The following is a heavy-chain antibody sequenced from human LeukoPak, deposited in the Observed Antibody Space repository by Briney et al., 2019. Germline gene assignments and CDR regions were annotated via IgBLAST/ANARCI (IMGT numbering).Heavy chain of an antibody. CDR1: GFTFSKFW. V-gene: IGHV3-74*01. CDR3: ATKQWLAPPPDS. D-gene: IGHD6-19*01. Sequence: GGSLRLSCAASGFTFSKFWMLWVRQAPGKGLQNVSRINTDGTVTPYADSVKGRFTVSRDNADNPMFLQMKSVRDEDTAVYYCATKQWLAPPPDSWGQGPPVRVSS. CDR2: INTDGTVT. J-gene: IGHJ4*02.